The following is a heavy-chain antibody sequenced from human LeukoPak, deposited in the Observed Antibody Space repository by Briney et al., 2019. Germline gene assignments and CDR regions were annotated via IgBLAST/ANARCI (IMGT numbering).Heavy chain of an antibody. CDR2: ISSSGSTI. Sequence: GGSLRLSCAASGFTFSSYEMNWVRQAPGKGLEWVSYISSSGSTIYYADSVKGRFTISRDNAKNSLYLQMNSLRAEDTAVYYCAKDRGRSSTSPFDYWGQGTLVTVSS. J-gene: IGHJ4*02. D-gene: IGHD2-2*01. CDR3: AKDRGRSSTSPFDY. V-gene: IGHV3-48*03. CDR1: GFTFSSYE.